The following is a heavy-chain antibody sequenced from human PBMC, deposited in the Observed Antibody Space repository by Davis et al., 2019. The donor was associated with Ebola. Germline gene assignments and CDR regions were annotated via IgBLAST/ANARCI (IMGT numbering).Heavy chain of an antibody. D-gene: IGHD6-13*01. CDR1: GYTFTGYY. CDR3: ARGSSSWYYFDY. V-gene: IGHV1-2*04. Sequence: ASVQVSCNASGYTFTGYYMHWVLQAPGQGLEWMGWINTNSGGTNYPQKFQGWVTMTRDTSISTAYMGLSRLRYDDTAVYYCARGSSSWYYFDYWSQGTLVTVAS. J-gene: IGHJ4*02. CDR2: INTNSGGT.